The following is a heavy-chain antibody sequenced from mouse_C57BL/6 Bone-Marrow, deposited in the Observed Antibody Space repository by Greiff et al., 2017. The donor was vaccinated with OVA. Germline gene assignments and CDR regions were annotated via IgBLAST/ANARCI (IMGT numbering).Heavy chain of an antibody. CDR3: ARDYYGSPRYFDV. D-gene: IGHD1-1*01. V-gene: IGHV5-17*01. Sequence: EVQGVASGGGLVKPGGSLKLSCAASGFTFSDYGMHWVRQAPEKGLEWVAYISSGSSTIYYADTVKGRFTISRDYAKNTLFLQMTSLRSEDTAMYYCARDYYGSPRYFDVWGTGTTVTVSS. CDR1: GFTFSDYG. CDR2: ISSGSSTI. J-gene: IGHJ1*03.